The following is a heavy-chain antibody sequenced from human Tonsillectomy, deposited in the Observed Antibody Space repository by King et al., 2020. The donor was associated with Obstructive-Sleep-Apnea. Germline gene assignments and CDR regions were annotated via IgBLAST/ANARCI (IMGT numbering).Heavy chain of an antibody. CDR2: ISGSGGST. D-gene: IGHD6-6*01. V-gene: IGHV3-23*01. CDR1: GFPFRNFA. CDR3: AKRQLVPEGYFDY. J-gene: IGHJ4*02. Sequence: VQLQESGGGLVQPGGSLRLSCVASGFPFRNFAMSWVRPAPGKGLEWVSGISGSGGSTYYADSVKGRFTISRDNSKNTLYLQMFSLRVEDTAVYFCAKRQLVPEGYFDYWGQGTLIAVSS.